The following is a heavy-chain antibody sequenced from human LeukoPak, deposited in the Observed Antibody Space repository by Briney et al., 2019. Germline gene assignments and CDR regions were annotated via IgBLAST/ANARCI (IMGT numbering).Heavy chain of an antibody. Sequence: GGSLRLSCAASGFTFDDYAMHWVRQAPGKGLEWVSGISWNSGSIAYADSVKGRFTISRDNAKNSLYLQMNSLRPEDTALYYCAKGPNYNSDYMDVWGKGTTVTVSS. D-gene: IGHD5-24*01. CDR3: AKGPNYNSDYMDV. J-gene: IGHJ6*03. CDR1: GFTFDDYA. CDR2: ISWNSGSI. V-gene: IGHV3-9*01.